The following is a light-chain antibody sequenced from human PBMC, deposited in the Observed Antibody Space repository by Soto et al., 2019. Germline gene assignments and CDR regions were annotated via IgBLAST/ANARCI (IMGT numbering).Light chain of an antibody. CDR2: GAS. Sequence: EIVITQSPATLSVSPGERATLSCRASQSVSSNLAWYQQKPGQAPRILIYGASTRATGIPARFSGSGSGTEFTLTISSLQSEDFAVYYCQQYNTSWTFGQGTKVDIK. V-gene: IGKV3-15*01. J-gene: IGKJ1*01. CDR3: QQYNTSWT. CDR1: QSVSSN.